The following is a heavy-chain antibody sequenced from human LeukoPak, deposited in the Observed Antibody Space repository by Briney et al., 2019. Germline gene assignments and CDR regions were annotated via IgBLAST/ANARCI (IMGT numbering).Heavy chain of an antibody. CDR1: GFTFSSYA. CDR3: AQDGFVSSGRDDY. Sequence: GGSLRLSCAASGFTFSSYAMSWVRQAPGKGLEWVSGISGSGENTYYVDSVKGRFTISRDNSKNTLYLQMTNLRVEDTAVYFCAQDGFVSSGRDDYWGQGTLVTVSS. D-gene: IGHD6-19*01. J-gene: IGHJ4*02. CDR2: ISGSGENT. V-gene: IGHV3-23*01.